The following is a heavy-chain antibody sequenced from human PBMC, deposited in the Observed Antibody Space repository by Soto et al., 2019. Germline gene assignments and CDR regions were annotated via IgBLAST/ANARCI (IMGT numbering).Heavy chain of an antibody. J-gene: IGHJ3*01. CDR1: GFTFSIYW. V-gene: IGHV3-7*03. D-gene: IGHD3-22*01. CDR3: ATQNMYYYDSSGYYLM. Sequence: EVQLVESGGGLVQPGGSLRLSCAASGFTFSIYWMSWVRQAPGKGLEWVANIKQDGSEKYYVDSVKGRFTISRDNAKNSLYLQMNSLRAEDTAVYYCATQNMYYYDSSGYYLMWGQGTMVTVSS. CDR2: IKQDGSEK.